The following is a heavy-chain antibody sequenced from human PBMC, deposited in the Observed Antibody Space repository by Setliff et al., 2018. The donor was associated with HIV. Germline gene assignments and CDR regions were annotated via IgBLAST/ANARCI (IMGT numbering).Heavy chain of an antibody. CDR3: TRSLVVTAHLDY. CDR1: GRSFSGYY. D-gene: IGHD2-21*02. V-gene: IGHV4-34*01. CDR2: INHSGGT. J-gene: IGHJ4*02. Sequence: PSETLSLTCAVYGRSFSGYYWNWIRQSPGKGLEWIGEINHSGGTNYNPSPKSRVTMSIDTSKNQFSLNVSSVTAADTAVYYCTRSLVVTAHLDYWGQGTLVTVSS.